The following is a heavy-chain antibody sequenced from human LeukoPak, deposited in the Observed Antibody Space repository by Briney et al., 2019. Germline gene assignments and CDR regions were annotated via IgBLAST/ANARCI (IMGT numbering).Heavy chain of an antibody. V-gene: IGHV3-33*01. D-gene: IGHD2-2*01. CDR2: IWYDGSNE. J-gene: IGHJ4*02. CDR1: GFTFRSYG. CDR3: ARGWSRVSYYFQY. Sequence: GRSLRLSCAASGFTFRSYGMHWVRQAPGKGLEWVALIWYDGSNEHYADSVRGRFSISRDNSKNTLYLQMNGLRAEDTAVYYCARGWSRVSYYFQYWGQGTLVTVSS.